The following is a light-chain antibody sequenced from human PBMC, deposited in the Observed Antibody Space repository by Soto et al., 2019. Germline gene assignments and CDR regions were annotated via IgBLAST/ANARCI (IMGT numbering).Light chain of an antibody. CDR1: QDIGKS. V-gene: IGKV1-33*01. Sequence: DIPMTQSPRSLSASVGDRVTITCQASQDIGKSLNWYQQKPGKAPKLLIYDASKLDTGVPSRFSGSGSGTDFSFTISSLQPDDFAIYYCQQYHDLITFGQGTRLDIK. J-gene: IGKJ5*01. CDR3: QQYHDLIT. CDR2: DAS.